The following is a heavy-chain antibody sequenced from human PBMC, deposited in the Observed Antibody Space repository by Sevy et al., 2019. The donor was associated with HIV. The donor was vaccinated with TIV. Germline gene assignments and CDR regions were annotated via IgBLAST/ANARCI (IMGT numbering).Heavy chain of an antibody. CDR2: ISTSGSTI. V-gene: IGHV3-48*04. CDR1: GFSFIHEN. CDR3: VRDWDDKFSYGDSDPAVDC. Sequence: GGSLGLSCVASGFSFIHENMNWVRQAPGKGLEWLSYISTSGSTIYQADSVKGRFTISRDNAKNSLFLQMNSLRVEDTAIYYCVRDWDDKFSYGDSDPAVDCWGQGTLVTVSS. J-gene: IGHJ4*02. D-gene: IGHD2-21*02.